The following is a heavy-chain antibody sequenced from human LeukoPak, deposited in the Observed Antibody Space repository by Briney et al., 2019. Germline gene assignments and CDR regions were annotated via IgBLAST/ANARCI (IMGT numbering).Heavy chain of an antibody. CDR3: AKAPFYYYDSSYFDY. V-gene: IGHV3-23*01. CDR1: GFTFSSYA. D-gene: IGHD3-22*01. Sequence: GGSLRLSCAASGFTFSSYAMSWVRQAPGKGLEWVSAISGSGGSTYYADCVKGRFTISRDNSKNTLYLQMNSLRAEDTAVYYCAKAPFYYYDSSYFDYWGQGTLVTVSS. J-gene: IGHJ4*02. CDR2: ISGSGGST.